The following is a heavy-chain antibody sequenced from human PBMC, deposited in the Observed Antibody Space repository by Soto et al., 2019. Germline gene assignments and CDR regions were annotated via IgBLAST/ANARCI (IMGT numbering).Heavy chain of an antibody. J-gene: IGHJ4*02. D-gene: IGHD7-27*01. V-gene: IGHV4-59*01. Sequence: LSETLSLTCTVSGGSISSYYWSWIRQPPGKGLEWIGYIYYSGSTNYNPSLKSRVTISVDTSKNQFSLKLSSVTAADTAVYYCASLANWELFDYWGQGTLVNVSS. CDR2: IYYSGST. CDR3: ASLANWELFDY. CDR1: GGSISSYY.